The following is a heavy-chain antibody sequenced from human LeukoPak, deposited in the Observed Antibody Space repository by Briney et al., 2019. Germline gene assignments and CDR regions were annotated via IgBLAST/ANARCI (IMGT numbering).Heavy chain of an antibody. CDR3: ARGEGYCSSTSCYTWFDP. CDR2: INHSVST. V-gene: IGHV4-34*01. CDR1: GGSFSGYY. D-gene: IGHD2-2*02. J-gene: IGHJ5*02. Sequence: SVTLSLTSAVYGGSFSGYYWSWMRPPPGKGREWIGEINHSVSTNCKRTLKGRVSISVDTSKSQFSLKRSSVTAADTAVYYCARGEGYCSSTSCYTWFDPWGQGTLVTVSS.